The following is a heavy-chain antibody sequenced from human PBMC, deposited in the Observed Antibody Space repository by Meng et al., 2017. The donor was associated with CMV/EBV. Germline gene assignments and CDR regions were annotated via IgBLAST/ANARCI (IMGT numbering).Heavy chain of an antibody. CDR3: AKEDGSGSYSIDY. CDR2: IRYDGSNK. D-gene: IGHD3-10*01. V-gene: IGHV3-30*02. J-gene: IGHJ4*02. Sequence: HVLLLESGGGVVQPGGSPRLSCAASGFTFSSYGMHWVRQAPGKGLEWVAFIRYDGSNKYYADSVKGRFTISRDNSKNTLYLQMNSLRAEDTAVYYCAKEDGSGSYSIDYWGQGTLVTVSS. CDR1: GFTFSSYG.